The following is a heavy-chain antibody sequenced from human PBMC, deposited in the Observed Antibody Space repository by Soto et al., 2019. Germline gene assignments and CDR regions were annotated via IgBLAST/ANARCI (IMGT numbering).Heavy chain of an antibody. Sequence: GGSLRLSCAASGITFSNYAMNWIRQAPGKGLEWVSSIGSSKNYIYYADSVKGRFTISRDNTKNSLYLQMNSLRAEDTAVYYCARLNYGDYGTFDSWGQGTLVTVSS. D-gene: IGHD4-17*01. CDR3: ARLNYGDYGTFDS. J-gene: IGHJ4*02. CDR2: IGSSKNYI. V-gene: IGHV3-21*01. CDR1: GITFSNYA.